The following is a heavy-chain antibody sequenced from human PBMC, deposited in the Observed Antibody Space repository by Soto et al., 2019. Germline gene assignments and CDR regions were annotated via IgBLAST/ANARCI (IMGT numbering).Heavy chain of an antibody. CDR3: ARDLCTLYGMDV. V-gene: IGHV3-53*01. Sequence: EVQLVESGGGLIQPGGSLRLSCAASGFTVSSNSMSWGRQAPGKGLEWVSVIDSGDTTYYADSVKGRFTISRDHSKNTLYLQMNSLRAEDTAVYYCARDLCTLYGMDVWGQGTTVTVSS. CDR1: GFTVSSNS. CDR2: IDSGDTT. J-gene: IGHJ6*02.